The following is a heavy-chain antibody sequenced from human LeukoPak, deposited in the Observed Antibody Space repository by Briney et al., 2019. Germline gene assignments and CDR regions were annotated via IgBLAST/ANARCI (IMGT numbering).Heavy chain of an antibody. D-gene: IGHD3-16*02. V-gene: IGHV4-34*01. Sequence: PSETLSLTCAVYGGPFSGYYWSWIRQPPGKGLEWIGEINHSGSTNYNPSLKSRVTISVDTSKNQFSLKLSSVTAADTAVYYCARAPNYVWGSYRTKPMDVWGKGTTVTVSS. CDR2: INHSGST. J-gene: IGHJ6*03. CDR3: ARAPNYVWGSYRTKPMDV. CDR1: GGPFSGYY.